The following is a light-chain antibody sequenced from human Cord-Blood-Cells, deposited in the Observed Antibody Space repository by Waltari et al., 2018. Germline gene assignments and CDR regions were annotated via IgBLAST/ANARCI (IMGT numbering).Light chain of an antibody. J-gene: IGKJ2*01. CDR2: ASS. Sequence: AIRMTQSPSSLSASTGDRVTITCRASQGISSYLAWYQQKPGKAPKHLIYASSTLQSWVPSRFSGSGSGTDFTLTISCLQSEDFATYYCQQYYSYPVTFGQGTKLEIK. CDR1: QGISSY. CDR3: QQYYSYPVT. V-gene: IGKV1-8*01.